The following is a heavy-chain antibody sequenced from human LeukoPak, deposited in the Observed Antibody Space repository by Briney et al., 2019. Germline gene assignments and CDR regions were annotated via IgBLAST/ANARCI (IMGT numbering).Heavy chain of an antibody. J-gene: IGHJ4*02. Sequence: PGGSLRLSCAASGFTFDDYGMSWVRQAPGKVLEWVSGINWNGGSTGYADSVKGRFTISRDNAKNSLYLQMNSLRAEDTALYYCARDHRGSGSYPTPFDYWGQGTLVTVSS. CDR2: INWNGGST. D-gene: IGHD3-10*01. CDR1: GFTFDDYG. V-gene: IGHV3-20*04. CDR3: ARDHRGSGSYPTPFDY.